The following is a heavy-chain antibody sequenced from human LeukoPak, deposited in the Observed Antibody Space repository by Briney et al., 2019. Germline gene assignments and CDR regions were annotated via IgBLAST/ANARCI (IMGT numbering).Heavy chain of an antibody. D-gene: IGHD6-19*01. CDR3: ARDGGGGWYEY. J-gene: IGHJ4*02. CDR1: GFTVSSNY. Sequence: GGSLRLSCAASGFTVSSNYMNCVRQAPGKGLEWVSVIYSGGSTYYADSVKGRLIISRDNAKNTLYLHMNSLRVEDTAVYYCARDGGGGWYEYWGQGTLVTVSS. CDR2: IYSGGST. V-gene: IGHV3-53*05.